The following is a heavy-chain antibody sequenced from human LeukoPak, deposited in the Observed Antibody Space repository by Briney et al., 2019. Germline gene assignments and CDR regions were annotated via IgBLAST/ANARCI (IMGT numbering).Heavy chain of an antibody. V-gene: IGHV3-48*01. CDR1: GFTFSSYN. CDR3: ARVYSSGYHTPGEIDY. J-gene: IGHJ4*02. Sequence: GGSLRLSCAASGFTFSSYNMNWVRQAPGKGLEWVSYISSSSSTIYYADSVKGRFTISRDNAKNSLYLQMNSLRAEDTAVYYCARVYSSGYHTPGEIDYWGQGTLVTVSS. CDR2: ISSSSSTI. D-gene: IGHD3-22*01.